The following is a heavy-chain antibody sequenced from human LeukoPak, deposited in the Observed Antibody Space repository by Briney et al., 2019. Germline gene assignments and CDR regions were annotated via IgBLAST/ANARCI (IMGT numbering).Heavy chain of an antibody. CDR1: GFAFSSYW. D-gene: IGHD6-13*01. CDR3: SRGHSSSPNWFDA. Sequence: GGSLRLSCAASGFAFSSYWMSWVRQAPGKGLEWMASINQDGSEKYYVDSVKGRFTISRDNAKNSLYLQVNSLRAEDTAVYYCSRGHSSSPNWFDAWGQGTLVTV. J-gene: IGHJ5*02. V-gene: IGHV3-7*03. CDR2: INQDGSEK.